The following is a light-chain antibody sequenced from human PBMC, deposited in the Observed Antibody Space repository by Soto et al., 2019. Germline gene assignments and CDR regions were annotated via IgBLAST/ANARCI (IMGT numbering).Light chain of an antibody. CDR2: EGS. J-gene: IGLJ2*01. Sequence: QSVLTQPASVSGSPGQSITISCTGTSSDVGSYNLVSWYQQHPGKAPNLMIYEGSKRPSGVSNRFSGSKSGNTASLTISGLQAEDEADYYCCSYAGSSTYGVFGGGTKLTVL. CDR1: SSDVGSYNL. V-gene: IGLV2-23*01. CDR3: CSYAGSSTYGV.